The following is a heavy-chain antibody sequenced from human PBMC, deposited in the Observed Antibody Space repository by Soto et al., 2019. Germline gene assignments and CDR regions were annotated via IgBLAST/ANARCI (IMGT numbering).Heavy chain of an antibody. CDR3: AGMAVPTAILLTDS. CDR2: IFYTGSA. J-gene: IGHJ4*02. D-gene: IGHD2-21*02. Sequence: PSETLSLTCTVSGGSISTNNWWTWVRQPPGKRLEWIGEIFYTGSANYAPSLKSRVTISVDKSKNQFSLKLTSVTAADTAVYYCAGMAVPTAILLTDSWGQGTLFTVSS. V-gene: IGHV4-4*02. CDR1: GGSISTNNW.